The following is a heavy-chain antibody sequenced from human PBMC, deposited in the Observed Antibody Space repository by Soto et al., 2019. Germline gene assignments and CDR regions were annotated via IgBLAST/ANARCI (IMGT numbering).Heavy chain of an antibody. CDR1: GGSFSAYY. Sequence: SETLCLTCAVYGGSFSAYYWSWIRQPPGKGLEWIGEINHSGGTSYNPSLKSRVTISVDTSKSQFSLKLTSVTAADRAVYYCARGSVDTVDSSGFYEDWGQGTPVRVSS. CDR3: ARGSVDTVDSSGFYED. D-gene: IGHD3-22*01. J-gene: IGHJ4*02. CDR2: INHSGGT. V-gene: IGHV4-34*01.